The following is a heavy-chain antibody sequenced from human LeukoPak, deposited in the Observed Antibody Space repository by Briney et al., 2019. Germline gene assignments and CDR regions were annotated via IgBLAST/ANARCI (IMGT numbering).Heavy chain of an antibody. CDR2: IYTSGST. CDR3: ARQVGPYGGIVYFDY. CDR1: GGSISSGSYY. J-gene: IGHJ4*02. V-gene: IGHV4-61*02. Sequence: SQTLSLTCTVSGGSISSGSYYWSWIRQPAGKGLEWIGRIYTSGSTNYNPSLKSRVTISVDTSKNQFSLKLSSVTAADTAVYYCARQVGPYGGIVYFDYWGQGTLVTVSS. D-gene: IGHD4-23*01.